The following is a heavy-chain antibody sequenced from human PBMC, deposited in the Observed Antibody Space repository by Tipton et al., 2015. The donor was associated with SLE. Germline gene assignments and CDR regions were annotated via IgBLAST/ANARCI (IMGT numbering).Heavy chain of an antibody. D-gene: IGHD4-17*01. J-gene: IGHJ5*02. V-gene: IGHV4-34*01. CDR2: INHSGST. Sequence: LRLSCAVYGGSFSGYYWSWIRQPPGKGLEWIGEINHSGSTNYNPSLKGRVTISVDTSKNQFSLKLSSVTAADTAVYYCAGTYYGDYVWFDPWGQGILVTVSS. CDR1: GGSFSGYY. CDR3: AGTYYGDYVWFDP.